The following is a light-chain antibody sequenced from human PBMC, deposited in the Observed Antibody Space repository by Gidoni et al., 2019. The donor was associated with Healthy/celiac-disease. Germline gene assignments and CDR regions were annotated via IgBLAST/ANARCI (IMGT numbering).Light chain of an antibody. CDR1: QSVSSSY. CDR3: QQYGSAQT. J-gene: IGKJ1*01. V-gene: IGKV3-20*01. CDR2: GAS. Sequence: EIVLTQSPGTLSLSPGERATLTCRASQSVSSSYLAWYQQKPGQAPRLLIYGASSRATGIPDRFRGSGAGTDFTRTISRLEPEDFAGYYCQQYGSAQTFGQGTKVEIK.